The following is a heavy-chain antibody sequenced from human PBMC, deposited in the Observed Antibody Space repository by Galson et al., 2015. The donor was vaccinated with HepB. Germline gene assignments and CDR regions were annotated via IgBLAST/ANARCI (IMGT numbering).Heavy chain of an antibody. Sequence: SLRLSCAASGFTFRNYWMVWVRQAPGKGLVWVSRIKGDAGTYYADSVKGRFTISRDNSKNTLYLQMSSLTAEDTAVYYCAKRGSSSLFYDYWGQGTLVTVSS. V-gene: IGHV3-74*01. D-gene: IGHD6-6*01. CDR3: AKRGSSSLFYDY. CDR1: GFTFRNYW. CDR2: IKGDAGT. J-gene: IGHJ4*02.